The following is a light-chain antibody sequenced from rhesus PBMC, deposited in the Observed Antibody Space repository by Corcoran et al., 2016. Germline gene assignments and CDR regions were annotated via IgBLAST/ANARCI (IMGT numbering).Light chain of an antibody. J-gene: IGLJ1*01. CDR3: CSCSMGNTFYI. V-gene: IGLV2-38*01. Sequence: QSALTQPPSMSKSLGQSVTISCTGTRSDIGAYNGVSWYQQHSGTAPRLLIYDVTKRPSGVSDRFSGSKSGNTASLTISGLQAEDEADYYCCSCSMGNTFYIFGLGTRLTVL. CDR1: RSDIGAYNG. CDR2: DVT.